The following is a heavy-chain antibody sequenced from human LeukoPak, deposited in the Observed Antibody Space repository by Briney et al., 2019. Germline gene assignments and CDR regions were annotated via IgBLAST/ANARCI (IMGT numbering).Heavy chain of an antibody. D-gene: IGHD3-10*01. V-gene: IGHV4-59*01. CDR1: GGSFSGYY. CDR3: ARSSYCYGADALDI. Sequence: KSSETLSLTCAVYGGSFSGYYWSWIRQPPGKGLEWIGYIYYSGSTDYNPSLKSRVTISIDTSKNQFSLKLSSVTAADTAVYYCARSSYCYGADALDIWGQGTMVTVSS. J-gene: IGHJ3*02. CDR2: IYYSGST.